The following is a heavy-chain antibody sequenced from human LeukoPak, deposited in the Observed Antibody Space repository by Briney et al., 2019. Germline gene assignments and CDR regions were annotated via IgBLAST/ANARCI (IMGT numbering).Heavy chain of an antibody. J-gene: IGHJ4*02. CDR1: GGSISSGGYY. CDR3: ARDRGGDYGLFYFDY. V-gene: IGHV4-31*03. D-gene: IGHD4-17*01. CDR2: IYYSGST. Sequence: ASETLSLTCTVSGGSISSGGYYWSWIRQHPGKGLEWIGYIYYSGSTYYNPSLKSRVTISVDTSKNQFSLKLISVTAADTAVYYCARDRGGDYGLFYFDYWGRGTLVTVSS.